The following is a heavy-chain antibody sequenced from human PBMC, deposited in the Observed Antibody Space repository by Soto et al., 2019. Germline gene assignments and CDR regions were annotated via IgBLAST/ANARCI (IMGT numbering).Heavy chain of an antibody. CDR2: IKSITDGGTT. Sequence: KPGGSLRLSCAASGITFSNAWMTWVRQAPGKGLEWVGRIKSITDGGTTDYAAPVKGRFTISRDDSKDTLYLQMNNLRTEGTAVYHCTTDSADIVVVPATFGMDVWGQGTTVTVSS. D-gene: IGHD2-2*01. J-gene: IGHJ6*02. CDR3: TTDSADIVVVPATFGMDV. V-gene: IGHV3-15*01. CDR1: GITFSNAW.